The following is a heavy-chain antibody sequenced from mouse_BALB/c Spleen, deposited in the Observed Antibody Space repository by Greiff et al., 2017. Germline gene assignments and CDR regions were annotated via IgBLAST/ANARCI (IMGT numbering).Heavy chain of an antibody. CDR1: GYTFTSYY. D-gene: IGHD2-1*01. V-gene: IGHV1S56*01. CDR3: ARTNYGNYPAY. J-gene: IGHJ3*01. CDR2: IYPGNVNT. Sequence: QVQLQQSGPELVKPGASVRISCKASGYTFTSYYIHWVKQRPGQGLEWIGWIYPGNVNTKYNEKFKGKATLTADKSSSTAYMQLSSLTSEDSAVYFCARTNYGNYPAYWGQGTLVTVSA.